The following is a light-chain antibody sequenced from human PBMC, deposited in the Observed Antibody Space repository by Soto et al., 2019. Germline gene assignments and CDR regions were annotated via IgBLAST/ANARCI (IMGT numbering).Light chain of an antibody. CDR3: HQSATSPLT. CDR1: QSVSNTY. J-gene: IGKJ1*01. CDR2: DAS. V-gene: IGKV3-20*01. Sequence: EIVWTQSPDTLSLSPGERATLSCRASQSVSNTYVVWYQQKPGQAPRLLIHDASRRATGITDRFSGSGSWTDFTLTISRLELEDFAVYFCHQSATSPLTFGQGTRVDVK.